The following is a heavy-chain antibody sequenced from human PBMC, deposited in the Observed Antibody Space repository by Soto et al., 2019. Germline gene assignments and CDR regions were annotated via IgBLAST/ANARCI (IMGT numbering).Heavy chain of an antibody. CDR3: AKDFIFHYDFWSGLTLGMDV. CDR2: ISWDGGST. J-gene: IGHJ6*02. CDR1: GFTFDDYT. V-gene: IGHV3-43*01. D-gene: IGHD3-3*01. Sequence: EVQLVESGGVVVQPGGSLRLSCAASGFTFDDYTMHWVRQAPGKGLEWVSLISWDGGSTYYADSVKGRFTISRDNSKNSLYLQVNSLRTEDTALYYCAKDFIFHYDFWSGLTLGMDVWGQGTTVTVSS.